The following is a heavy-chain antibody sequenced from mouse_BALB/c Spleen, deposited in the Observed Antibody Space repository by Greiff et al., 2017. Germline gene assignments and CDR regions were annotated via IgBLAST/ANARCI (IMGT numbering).Heavy chain of an antibody. J-gene: IGHJ1*01. V-gene: IGHV1-31*01. CDR1: GYSFTGYY. Sequence: EVQLQQSGPELVKPGASVKISCKASGYSFTGYYMHWVKQSHVKSLEWIGRINPYNGATSYNQNFKDKASLTVDKSSSTAYMELHSLTSEDSAVYYCARITTALYWYFDVWGAGTTVTVSS. CDR3: ARITTALYWYFDV. CDR2: INPYNGAT. D-gene: IGHD1-2*01.